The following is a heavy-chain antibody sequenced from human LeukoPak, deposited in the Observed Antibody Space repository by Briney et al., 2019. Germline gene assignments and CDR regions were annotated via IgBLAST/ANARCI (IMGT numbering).Heavy chain of an antibody. CDR3: AREGSSWYPNWFDP. CDR1: GASITSYY. CDR2: ISHSGST. V-gene: IGHV4-59*12. Sequence: PSETLSLTCTVSGASITSYYWSWIRQPPGKGLEWIGEISHSGSTNYNPSLKSRVTISVDKSKNQFSLKLSSVTAADTAVYYCAREGSSWYPNWFDPWGQGTLVTVSS. D-gene: IGHD6-13*01. J-gene: IGHJ5*02.